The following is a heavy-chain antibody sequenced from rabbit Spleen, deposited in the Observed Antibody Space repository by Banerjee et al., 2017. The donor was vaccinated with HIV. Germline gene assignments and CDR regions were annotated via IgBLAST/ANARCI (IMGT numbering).Heavy chain of an antibody. CDR1: GFDFSRGYD. V-gene: IGHV1S40*01. CDR2: INIVTGKS. J-gene: IGHJ4*01. D-gene: IGHD1-1*01. Sequence: QQLVESGGGLVKPGASLTLTCKASGFDFSRGYDMCWVRQAPGKGLEWIGCINIVTGKSVYASWAKGRFTMSRTSSTTVTLQMTSLTAADTATYFCARDLDDVIGWNFDWWGPGTLVTVS. CDR3: ARDLDDVIGWNFDW.